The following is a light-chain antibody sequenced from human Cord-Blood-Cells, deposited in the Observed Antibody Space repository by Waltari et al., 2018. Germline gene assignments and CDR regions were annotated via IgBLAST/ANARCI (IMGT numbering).Light chain of an antibody. CDR1: GALNLGTSR. V-gene: IGLV5-45*02. CDR2: YKSDSDK. CDR3: MIWHSSAWV. Sequence: QAVLTQPSSLSASPGASASLTCTLRGALNLGTSRKYRSPQKPGSPPQYLLRYKSDSDKQQGSGVPSRFSGSKDASANAGILLISGLQSEDEADYYCMIWHSSAWVFGGGTKLTVL. J-gene: IGLJ3*02.